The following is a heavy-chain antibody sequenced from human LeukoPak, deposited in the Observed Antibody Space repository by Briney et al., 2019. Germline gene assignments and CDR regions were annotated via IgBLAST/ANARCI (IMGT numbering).Heavy chain of an antibody. J-gene: IGHJ2*01. D-gene: IGHD2-15*01. V-gene: IGHV3-7*01. CDR1: GFTFSTYW. CDR2: IKADGGEK. Sequence: SGGSLRLSCAASGFTFSTYWMNWFRQTPGKGLEWVAKIKADGGEKDHVASVKGRFTISRDNAKNSLYLQMNSLRVEDTAVYYCARGTQEVGYDWYFDLWGRGTLVTVSS. CDR3: ARGTQEVGYDWYFDL.